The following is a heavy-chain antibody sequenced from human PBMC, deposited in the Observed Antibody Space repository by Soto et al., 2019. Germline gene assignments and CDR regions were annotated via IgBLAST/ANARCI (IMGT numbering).Heavy chain of an antibody. CDR2: MNPNSGKT. J-gene: IGHJ4*02. CDR1: GYTFTTYD. CDR3: ARRGVAAAGTGDY. D-gene: IGHD6-13*01. Sequence: GASVKVSCKASGYTFTTYDINWVRQATGQGLEWMGWMNPNSGKTAYAQRFQGRVSMTRDTSINTAYMELTSLRPDDTAVYYCARRGVAAAGTGDYWGQGTLVTVSS. V-gene: IGHV1-8*01.